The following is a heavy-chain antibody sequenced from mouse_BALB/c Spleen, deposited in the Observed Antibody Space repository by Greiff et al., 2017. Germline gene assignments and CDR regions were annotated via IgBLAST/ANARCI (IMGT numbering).Heavy chain of an antibody. CDR1: GYTFTSYW. CDR3: ARAGYPFWYFDV. Sequence: QVQLKESGAELAKPGASVKMSCKASGYTFTSYWMHWVKQRPGQGLEWIGYINPSTGYTEYNQKFKDKATLTADKSSSTAYMQLSSLTSEDSAVYYCARAGYPFWYFDVWGAGTTVTVSS. CDR2: INPSTGYT. D-gene: IGHD2-2*01. V-gene: IGHV1-7*01. J-gene: IGHJ1*01.